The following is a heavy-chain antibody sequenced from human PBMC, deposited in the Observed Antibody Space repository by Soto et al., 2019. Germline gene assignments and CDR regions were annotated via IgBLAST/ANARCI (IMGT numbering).Heavy chain of an antibody. V-gene: IGHV3-30-3*01. Sequence: GGSLRLSCAASGFTFSSYAMHWVRQAPGKGLEWVAVISYDGSNKYYADSVKGRFTISRDNSKNTLYLQMNSLRAEDTAVYYCAREVDRLRVLEWLFYYWGQGTMVTVSS. CDR1: GFTFSSYA. CDR2: ISYDGSNK. CDR3: AREVDRLRVLEWLFYY. D-gene: IGHD3-3*01. J-gene: IGHJ4*02.